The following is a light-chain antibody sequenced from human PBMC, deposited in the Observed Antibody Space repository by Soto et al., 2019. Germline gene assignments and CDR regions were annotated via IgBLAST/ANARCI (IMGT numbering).Light chain of an antibody. CDR3: QQYNNWPPTWT. J-gene: IGKJ1*01. V-gene: IGKV3-15*01. CDR2: DAS. CDR1: QSVSSSY. Sequence: EIVMTQSPATLSVSPGERATLSCMASQSVSSSYLAWYQQKHGQPPRLLIYDASTRATDVPARFTGSGSATEFTLTISSLQSEDFALYYCQQYNNWPPTWTFGQGTKVDIK.